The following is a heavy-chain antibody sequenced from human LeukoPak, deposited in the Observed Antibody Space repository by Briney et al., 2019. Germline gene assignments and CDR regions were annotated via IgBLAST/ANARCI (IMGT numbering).Heavy chain of an antibody. V-gene: IGHV3-49*04. D-gene: IGHD5-18*01. CDR1: GFTFGDYA. CDR2: IRSKAHGGTT. CDR3: SRGDTAMVLYLDY. J-gene: IGHJ4*02. Sequence: GRSLRLSCTASGFTFGDYAMSWVRQAPGKGLEWVGFIRSKAHGGTTEYAASLKGRFTISRDDSKSIAYLQMNSLKTEDTAVYYCSRGDTAMVLYLDYWGQGTLVTVSS.